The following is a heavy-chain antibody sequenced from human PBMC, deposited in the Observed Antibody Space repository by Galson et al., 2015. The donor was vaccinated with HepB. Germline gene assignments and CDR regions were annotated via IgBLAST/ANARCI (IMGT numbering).Heavy chain of an antibody. D-gene: IGHD4-23*01. Sequence: SLRLSCAASGFNFNTYWMTWVRQAPGKGLEWVANIKRDGSKKNSVDGRFIVSRDNVKNSLYLQLNSLGAEDTAVYYCARDFSPAGDNPYDAFDIWGQGTMVIVSS. CDR1: GFNFNTYW. CDR3: ARDFSPAGDNPYDAFDI. CDR2: IKRDGSKK. V-gene: IGHV3-7*03. J-gene: IGHJ3*02.